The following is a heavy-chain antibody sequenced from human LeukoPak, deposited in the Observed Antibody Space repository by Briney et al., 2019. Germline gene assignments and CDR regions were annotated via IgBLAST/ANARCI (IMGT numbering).Heavy chain of an antibody. CDR1: GYSFTSYW. CDR3: ARHAHSSSSPFDY. J-gene: IGHJ4*02. CDR2: IYPGDSDT. D-gene: IGHD6-6*01. Sequence: GESLKISCKASGYSFTSYWIGWVRQMPGKGLEWMGIIYPGDSDTRYSPSFQGQVTISADKSISTAYLQWSSLKASDTAMYYCARHAHSSSSPFDYWGQGTLVTVSS. V-gene: IGHV5-51*01.